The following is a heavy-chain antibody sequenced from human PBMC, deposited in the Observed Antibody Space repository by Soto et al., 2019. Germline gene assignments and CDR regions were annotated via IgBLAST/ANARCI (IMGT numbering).Heavy chain of an antibody. Sequence: SVKVSCKASGGTFSSYAISWVRQAPGQGLEWMGGIIPIFGTANYAQKFQGRVTITADESTSTAYMELSSLRSEDTAVYYCARDPGXCSGGSCYWSYYYGMDVWGQGTTVTVSS. J-gene: IGHJ6*02. CDR3: ARDPGXCSGGSCYWSYYYGMDV. CDR2: IIPIFGTA. D-gene: IGHD2-15*01. CDR1: GGTFSSYA. V-gene: IGHV1-69*13.